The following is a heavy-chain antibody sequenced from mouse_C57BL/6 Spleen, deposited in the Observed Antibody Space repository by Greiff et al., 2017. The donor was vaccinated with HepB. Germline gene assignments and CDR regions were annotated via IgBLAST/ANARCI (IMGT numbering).Heavy chain of an antibody. V-gene: IGHV5-9-1*02. CDR2: ISSGGDYI. J-gene: IGHJ4*01. CDR1: GFTFSSYA. Sequence: EVQGVESGEGLVKPGGSLKLSCAASGFTFSSYAMSWVRQTPEKRLEWVAYISSGGDYIYYADTVKGRFTISRDNARNTLYLQMSSLKSEDTAMYYCTRAVYDYYAMDYWGQGTSVTGSS. D-gene: IGHD1-1*01. CDR3: TRAVYDYYAMDY.